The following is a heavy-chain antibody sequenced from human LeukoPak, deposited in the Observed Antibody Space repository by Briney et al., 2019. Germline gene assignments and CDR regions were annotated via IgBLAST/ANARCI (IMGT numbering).Heavy chain of an antibody. CDR1: GFTSSSDA. J-gene: IGHJ4*02. V-gene: IGHV3-23*01. D-gene: IGHD6-13*01. CDR2: ISGSGGST. CDR3: AKPWGAAANY. Sequence: AGRSLRLSCAASGFTSSSDAMSSARQAAGKGLEWVSAISGSGGSTYYADSVKGRFTISRDKSTNTLYMQMNSLRAEDTAVYYCAKPWGAAANYWGQGTLVTVSS.